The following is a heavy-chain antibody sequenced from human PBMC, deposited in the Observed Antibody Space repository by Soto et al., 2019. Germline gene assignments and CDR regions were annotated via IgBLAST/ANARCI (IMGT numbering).Heavy chain of an antibody. CDR2: IYPGDSDT. Sequence: GESLKISCKDSGYSFTSYWIGWVRQMPGKGLEWMGIIYPGDSDTRYSPSFQGQVTFSADKSISTAYLQWSSLKASDTAMYYCARPRRRYYDGMDVWGQGTTVTVSS. CDR1: GYSFTSYW. V-gene: IGHV5-51*01. CDR3: ARPRRRYYDGMDV. J-gene: IGHJ6*02.